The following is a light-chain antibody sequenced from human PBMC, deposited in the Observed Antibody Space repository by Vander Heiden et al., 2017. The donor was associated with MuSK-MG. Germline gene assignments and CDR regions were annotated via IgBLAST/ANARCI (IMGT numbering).Light chain of an antibody. CDR2: DAS. Sequence: DIVLTQSPATLSLSPGHRATLSCRASQSVSSYLAWYQQKPGQAPRLLIYDASNRATGIPARFSGSGYGTDFTLTISSLEPEDFAVYYCQQRSNWPPYTFGQGTKLEIK. V-gene: IGKV3-11*01. J-gene: IGKJ2*01. CDR1: QSVSSY. CDR3: QQRSNWPPYT.